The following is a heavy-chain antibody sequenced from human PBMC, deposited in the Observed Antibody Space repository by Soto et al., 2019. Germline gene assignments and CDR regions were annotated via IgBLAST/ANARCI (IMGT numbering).Heavy chain of an antibody. CDR3: ASPPIVATIVRYCYRMDV. CDR1: GGTFSSYA. J-gene: IGHJ6*02. D-gene: IGHD5-12*01. Sequence: QVQLVQSGAEVKKPGSSVKVSCKASGGTFSSYAISWVRQAPGQGLEWMGGIIPIFGTADYAQKFQGRVTISADESTSTAYMERSSSRSEDTAAYYCASPPIVATIVRYCYRMDVWGQGTTVTGS. CDR2: IIPIFGTA. V-gene: IGHV1-69*12.